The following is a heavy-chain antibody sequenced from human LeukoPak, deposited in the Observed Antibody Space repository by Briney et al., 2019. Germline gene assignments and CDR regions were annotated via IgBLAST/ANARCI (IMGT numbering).Heavy chain of an antibody. J-gene: IGHJ3*02. Sequence: PSETLSLTCTVSNDSISGYYWSWIRQPPGKGLEWIGYLYYSGSTNYNPSLKSRVTISVDKSKNQFSLKLSSVTAADTAVYYCARAHYYDSSGYTLDAFDIWGQGTMVTVSS. CDR1: NDSISGYY. CDR3: ARAHYYDSSGYTLDAFDI. CDR2: LYYSGST. D-gene: IGHD3-22*01. V-gene: IGHV4-59*12.